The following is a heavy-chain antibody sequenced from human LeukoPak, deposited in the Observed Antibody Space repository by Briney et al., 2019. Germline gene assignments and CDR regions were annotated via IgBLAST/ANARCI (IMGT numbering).Heavy chain of an antibody. CDR1: GFTFSTYW. V-gene: IGHV3-49*04. CDR3: SRGMTESGAKYYSDH. J-gene: IGHJ4*02. CDR2: IRSRLYGGTA. Sequence: PGGSLRLSCVVSGFTFSTYWMSWVRQAPGQGLEWVGLIRSRLYGGTAEYGASVKGRFTVSRDDSQGIAYLQMNSLKTDDTAVYYCSRGMTESGAKYYSDHWGQGTLVTVSS. D-gene: IGHD4/OR15-4a*01.